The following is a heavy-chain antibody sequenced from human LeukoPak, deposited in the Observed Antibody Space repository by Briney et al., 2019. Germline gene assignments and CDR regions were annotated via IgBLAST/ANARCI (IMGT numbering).Heavy chain of an antibody. CDR3: ARGLEWLTRRHTWFDP. D-gene: IGHD3-3*01. J-gene: IGHJ5*02. CDR2: ISAYNGNT. V-gene: IGHV1-18*01. Sequence: GASVKVSCKASGYTFTSYGISWVRQAPGQGLECMGWISAYNGNTNYAQKLQGRVTMTTDTSTSTAYMELRSLRSDDTAVYYCARGLEWLTRRHTWFDPWAREPWSPSPQ. CDR1: GYTFTSYG.